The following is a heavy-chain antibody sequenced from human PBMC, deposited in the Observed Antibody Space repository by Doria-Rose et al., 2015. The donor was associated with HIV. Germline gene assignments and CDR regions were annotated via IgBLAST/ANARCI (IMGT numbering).Heavy chain of an antibody. CDR3: ARIKSSRWYHKYYFDF. V-gene: IGHV2-26*01. CDR1: GVSLSSPGMG. CDR2: SFSDDER. D-gene: IGHD6-13*01. Sequence: QVTLKESGPVLVKPTETLTLTCTVSGVSLSSPGMGVSWIRQPPGKALEWLANSFSDDERSYKTSLKSRLTISRRTSKSQVVLTMTDMDPVDTATYYCARIKSSRWYHKYYFDFWGQGTLVIVSA. J-gene: IGHJ4*02.